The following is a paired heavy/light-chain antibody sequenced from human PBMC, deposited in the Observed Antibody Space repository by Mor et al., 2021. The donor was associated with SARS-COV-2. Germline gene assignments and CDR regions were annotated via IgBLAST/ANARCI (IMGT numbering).Light chain of an antibody. CDR3: AAWDDSLNGPV. V-gene: IGLV1-44*01. Sequence: QSVLTQPPSASGTPGQRVTISCSGSSSNIGGNTVNWFQQLPGAAPKVLIYSNYERPSGVADRFSGSKSGTSASLAISGLQSDDEADYYCAAWDDSLNGPVFGGGTKLTVL. CDR2: SNY. CDR1: SSNIGGNT. J-gene: IGLJ3*02.
Heavy chain of an antibody. V-gene: IGHV3-48*03. CDR2: ISSSGIAI. CDR3: SRWAGGSGIDY. CDR1: GFTFSNYE. D-gene: IGHD6-19*01. J-gene: IGHJ4*02. Sequence: EVQLVESGGGLVQPGGSLRLSCAASGFTFSNYEMNWVRQAPGKGLEWVSYISSSGIAIYYADSVKGRFTISRDNAKNSLFLQMDSLRAEDTAVYYCSRWAGGSGIDYWGQGTVVTVSS.